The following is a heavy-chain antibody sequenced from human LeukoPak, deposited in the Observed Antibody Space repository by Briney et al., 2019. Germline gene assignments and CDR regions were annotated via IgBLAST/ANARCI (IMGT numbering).Heavy chain of an antibody. J-gene: IGHJ4*02. CDR2: ISSTDITI. D-gene: IGHD2/OR15-2a*01. CDR3: ARGAMSTFARFDS. Sequence: LSLTCTVSGGSISSGSYYWSWIRQPAGKGLEWISYISSTDITIDYADSVKGRFTISRDNAKNSLYLQMNSLRAEDTAVYYCARGAMSTFARFDSWGQGTLVSVSS. V-gene: IGHV3-11*01. CDR1: GGSISSGSYY.